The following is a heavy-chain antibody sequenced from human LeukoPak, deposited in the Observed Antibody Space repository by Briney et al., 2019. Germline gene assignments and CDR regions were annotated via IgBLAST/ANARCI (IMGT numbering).Heavy chain of an antibody. CDR1: GGSISSGGYY. J-gene: IGHJ6*02. Sequence: SETLSLTCTVSGGSISSGGYYWSWIRQHPGKGLEWIGYIYYSGSTYYNPSLKSRVTISVDTSKNQFSLKLTSVTAADTAVYYCARGRYDSYPIDVWGQGTTVTVSS. D-gene: IGHD3-3*01. CDR2: IYYSGST. V-gene: IGHV4-31*03. CDR3: ARGRYDSYPIDV.